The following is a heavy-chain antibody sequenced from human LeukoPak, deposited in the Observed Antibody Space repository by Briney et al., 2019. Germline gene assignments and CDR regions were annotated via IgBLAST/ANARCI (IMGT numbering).Heavy chain of an antibody. V-gene: IGHV4-59*01. CDR1: GGSIRDFY. D-gene: IGHD6-19*01. Sequence: SETPSLTCSVSGGSIRDFYWTWIRQPPGKGLEWIGYIYYTGTTNYSPSLRGRVIISVDTSRNQFSLNLTSATPADTAVYFCARLGDEIAVSGLKYYHYSHTDVWGSGTTVAVSS. CDR2: IYYTGTT. J-gene: IGHJ6*03. CDR3: ARLGDEIAVSGLKYYHYSHTDV.